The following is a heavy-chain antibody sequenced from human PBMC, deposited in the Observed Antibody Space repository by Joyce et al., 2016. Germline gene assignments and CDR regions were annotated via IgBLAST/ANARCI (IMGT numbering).Heavy chain of an antibody. CDR1: GLDFSIYA. D-gene: IGHD3/OR15-3a*01. CDR3: TNLDTLGTTLDY. V-gene: IGHV3-30*18. J-gene: IGHJ4*01. Sequence: QVQLEQSGGGVVHPGRYLRLSCVVSGLDFSIYAMNWVRRSPDKGLEWVAAITEDGNRRYPAESVKGRFSVSRDHPESTLYLQMDSLRPEDTAIYFCTNLDTLGTTLDYWGRGSLVIVSP. CDR2: ITEDGNRR.